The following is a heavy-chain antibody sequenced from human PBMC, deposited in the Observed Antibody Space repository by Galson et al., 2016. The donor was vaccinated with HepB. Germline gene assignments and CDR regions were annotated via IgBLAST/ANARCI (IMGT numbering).Heavy chain of an antibody. CDR1: GIPFSGSY. V-gene: IGHV3-11*01. CDR2: ISNTGKNI. CDR3: ATQLVLIIVPETFDS. J-gene: IGHJ4*02. Sequence: SLRLSCAASGIPFSGSYMAWIRQAPGKGLEWISYISNTGKNIYYADSVKGRFTISRDNANNSVYLQMNSLRGEDTAVYYCATQLVLIIVPETFDSWGQGTLVTGSS. D-gene: IGHD2/OR15-2a*01.